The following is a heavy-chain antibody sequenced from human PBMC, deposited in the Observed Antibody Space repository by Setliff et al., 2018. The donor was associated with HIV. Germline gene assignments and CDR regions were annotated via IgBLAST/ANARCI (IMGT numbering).Heavy chain of an antibody. J-gene: IGHJ4*02. CDR1: GYSFTTYA. D-gene: IGHD6-13*01. Sequence: ASVKVSCKASGYSFTTYAMHWVRQAPGQRLEWMGWINAGNGNTNYAQKLQGRVTMTTDTSTSTAYMELRSLRSDDTAVYYCARERVIAAAGTGYWGQGTLVTVSS. CDR2: INAGNGNT. V-gene: IGHV1-3*01. CDR3: ARERVIAAAGTGY.